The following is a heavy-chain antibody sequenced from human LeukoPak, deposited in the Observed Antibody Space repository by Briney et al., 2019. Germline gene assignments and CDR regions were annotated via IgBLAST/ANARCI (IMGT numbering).Heavy chain of an antibody. V-gene: IGHV5-51*01. Sequence: GESLKISCKGSGYSFTSYWIGWVRQMPGKGLEWMGIIYPGDSDTRYSPSFQGQVTISADKSISTAYLQWSSLKASDTAMYYCARRGGDYSNRYYLDYWGQGTLVTVSS. CDR1: GYSFTSYW. J-gene: IGHJ4*02. CDR2: IYPGDSDT. CDR3: ARRGGDYSNRYYLDY. D-gene: IGHD4-11*01.